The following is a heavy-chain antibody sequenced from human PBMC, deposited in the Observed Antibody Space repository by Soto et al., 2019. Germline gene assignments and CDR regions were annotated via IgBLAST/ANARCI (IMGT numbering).Heavy chain of an antibody. CDR2: IYYSGST. CDR1: GGSISTSCAC. V-gene: IGHV4-39*07. J-gene: IGHJ4*02. D-gene: IGHD3-9*01. CDR3: ARVRTESDGLDY. Sequence: PSENLSLTCTVSGGSISTSCACWGWIRQPPGKGLEWIGYIYYSGSTYYNPSLESRVAISIDTSKNRFSLKLRSVTAADTAVYCCARVRTESDGLDYWGQGTLVTVSS.